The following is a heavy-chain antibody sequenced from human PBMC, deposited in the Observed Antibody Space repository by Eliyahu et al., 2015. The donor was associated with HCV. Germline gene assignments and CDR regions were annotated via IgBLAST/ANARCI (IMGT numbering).Heavy chain of an antibody. CDR1: GFTFSNAW. CDR2: IKSKTDGGTT. D-gene: IGHD4-23*01. Sequence: EVQLVESGGGLVKPGGXLRLXCXASGFTFSNAWMXWVRQAPGKGLEWVGRIKSKTDGGTTDYAAPVKGRFTISRDDSKNTLYLQMNSLKTEDTAVYYCTTERWLLFDYYYYGMDVWGQGTTVTVSS. J-gene: IGHJ6*02. V-gene: IGHV3-15*01. CDR3: TTERWLLFDYYYYGMDV.